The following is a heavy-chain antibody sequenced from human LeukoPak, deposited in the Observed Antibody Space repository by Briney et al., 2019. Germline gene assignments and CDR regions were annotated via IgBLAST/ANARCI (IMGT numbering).Heavy chain of an antibody. V-gene: IGHV4-4*07. CDR2: IYTSGST. J-gene: IGHJ4*02. Sequence: SETLSLTCTVSGGSISSYYWSWIRQPAGKGLEWIGRIYTSGSTNYNPSLKSRVTISVDTSKNQFSLKPSSVTAADTAVYYCARVSRWYSFFDYWGQGTLVTVSS. CDR1: GGSISSYY. D-gene: IGHD4-23*01. CDR3: ARVSRWYSFFDY.